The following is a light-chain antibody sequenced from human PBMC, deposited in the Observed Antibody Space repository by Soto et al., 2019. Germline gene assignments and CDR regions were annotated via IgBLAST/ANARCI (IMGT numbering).Light chain of an antibody. CDR1: QSISGW. V-gene: IGKV1-5*01. CDR3: QQYNSYSPYT. CDR2: AAS. Sequence: DIPMTQSPSTLSASVGDRVTISCRASQSISGWLAWYQQKPGKAPKLLIYAASSLKSGVPSRFSGSGSGTEFTLNISSLQPDDFATYYCQQYNSYSPYTFGQGTKLEIK. J-gene: IGKJ2*01.